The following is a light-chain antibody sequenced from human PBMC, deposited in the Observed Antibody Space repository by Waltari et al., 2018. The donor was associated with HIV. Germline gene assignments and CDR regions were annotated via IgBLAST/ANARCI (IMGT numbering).Light chain of an antibody. J-gene: IGKJ3*01. Sequence: DVQMTQSPSTLSASIGDRVPISCRASQTITTSLACYHHKPGKAPKLLVYGASTLPSGVPSNFSGSGSGTEFTLTISSLQPDDFATYYCLHYKYYPFTFGPGTKVDIK. CDR1: QTITTS. CDR3: LHYKYYPFT. CDR2: GAS. V-gene: IGKV1-5*03.